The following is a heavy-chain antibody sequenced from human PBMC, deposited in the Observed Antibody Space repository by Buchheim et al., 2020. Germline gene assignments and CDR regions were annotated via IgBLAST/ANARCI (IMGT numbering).Heavy chain of an antibody. CDR2: ISSSGSII. D-gene: IGHD1-1*01. J-gene: IGHJ6*03. Sequence: EAQLAESGGGLVQPGGSLRLSCAASGFTFSNYELDWVRQAPGKGLEWVSYISSSGSIIYYADSVKGRFTIFRDKAKNSLFLQMKSLRAEDTAVYYCARVTNSGLYMDVWGKGTT. V-gene: IGHV3-48*03. CDR1: GFTFSNYE. CDR3: ARVTNSGLYMDV.